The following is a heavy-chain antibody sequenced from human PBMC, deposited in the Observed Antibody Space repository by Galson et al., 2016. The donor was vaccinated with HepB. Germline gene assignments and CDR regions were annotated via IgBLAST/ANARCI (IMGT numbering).Heavy chain of an antibody. Sequence: CAISGDSVSSNSVAWNWIRQSPSRGPEWLGRTYRRSTYYNDDTESVKGRITINTDTSKNQFSLQLTSVTPEDTAVYYCAGHLRMGRTSNGLDVWGQGTTVTVSS. CDR1: GDSVSSNSVA. CDR3: AGHLRMGRTSNGLDV. V-gene: IGHV6-1*01. CDR2: TYRRSTYYN. J-gene: IGHJ6*02. D-gene: IGHD1/OR15-1a*01.